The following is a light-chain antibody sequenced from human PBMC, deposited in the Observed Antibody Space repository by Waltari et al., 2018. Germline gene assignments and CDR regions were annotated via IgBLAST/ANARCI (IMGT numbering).Light chain of an antibody. CDR3: QQANSFPIT. J-gene: IGKJ3*01. Sequence: DIQMTQSPSSVSASVGDTVTFTCRASQGITKWLAWYQQKPGKAPKLLISGASTLHSGASPRFSGSGAGTEFTLTISDLQPEDVAIYYCQQANSFPITFGPGTRVDLK. CDR2: GAS. V-gene: IGKV1-12*01. CDR1: QGITKW.